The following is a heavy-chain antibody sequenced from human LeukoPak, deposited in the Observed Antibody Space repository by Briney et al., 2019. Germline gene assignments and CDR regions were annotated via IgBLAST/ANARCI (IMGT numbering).Heavy chain of an antibody. Sequence: AGGPLRLSCAASGFTFSSYWMHWVRQAPGKGLVWVSRINSDGSSTRFADSVKGRFTIARDNAKNTLYLQMNSLRAEDTAVYYCVRDIVGATGFDYWGQGTLVTVSS. J-gene: IGHJ4*02. CDR2: INSDGSST. D-gene: IGHD1-26*01. CDR1: GFTFSSYW. V-gene: IGHV3-74*01. CDR3: VRDIVGATGFDY.